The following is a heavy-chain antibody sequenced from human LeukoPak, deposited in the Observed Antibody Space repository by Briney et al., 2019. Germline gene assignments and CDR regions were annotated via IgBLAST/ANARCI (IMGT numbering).Heavy chain of an antibody. J-gene: IGHJ6*02. CDR3: ARGWNYDFWSGYLADYYYYGMDV. V-gene: IGHV4-59*01. CDR1: GGSISSYY. CDR2: IYYSGST. Sequence: PSETLSLICTVSGGSISSYYWSWIRQPPGKGLEWIGYIYYSGSTNYNPSLKSRVTISVDTSKNQFSLKLSSVTAADTAVYYCARGWNYDFWSGYLADYYYYGMDVWGQGTTVTVSS. D-gene: IGHD3-3*01.